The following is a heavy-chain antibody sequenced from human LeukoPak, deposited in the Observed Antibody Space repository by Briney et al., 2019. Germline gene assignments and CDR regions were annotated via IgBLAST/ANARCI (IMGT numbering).Heavy chain of an antibody. Sequence: GGSLRLSCVASGLTFTGSGVHWLRQAPGKGLEWVAFIQSDGSYKDYVESVKGRFTSSRDDSKNTVYLQMNALRPEGTAVYYCARNMMGTDYWGQGTHVTVSS. CDR2: IQSDGSYK. V-gene: IGHV3-30*02. J-gene: IGHJ4*02. CDR1: GLTFTGSG. CDR3: ARNMMGTDY. D-gene: IGHD3-16*01.